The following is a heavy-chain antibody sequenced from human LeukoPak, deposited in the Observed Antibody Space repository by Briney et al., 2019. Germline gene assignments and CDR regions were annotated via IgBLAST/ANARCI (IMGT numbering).Heavy chain of an antibody. Sequence: PSETLSLTCAVYGGSFSGYYWSWIRQPPGKGLEWIGEINHSGSTNYNPSLKSRVTISVDTSKNQFSLKLSSVTAADTAVYYCARLAAAGTGWFDPWGQGTLATVSS. V-gene: IGHV4-34*01. CDR2: INHSGST. J-gene: IGHJ5*02. D-gene: IGHD6-13*01. CDR1: GGSFSGYY. CDR3: ARLAAAGTGWFDP.